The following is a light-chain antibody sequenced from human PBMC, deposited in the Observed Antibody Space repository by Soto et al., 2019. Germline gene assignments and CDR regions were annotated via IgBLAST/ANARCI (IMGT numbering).Light chain of an antibody. CDR2: GAS. V-gene: IGKV3-20*01. Sequence: EIVMTQSPGTLSLSPGERAPLSCRASQSVSSRLAWYQQKPGQAPRLLISGASSRATGIPDRFSGSGSGTDFTLTISKLEPEDFALYYCQHYVERSPITFGQGTRLEI. CDR1: QSVSSR. J-gene: IGKJ5*01. CDR3: QHYVERSPIT.